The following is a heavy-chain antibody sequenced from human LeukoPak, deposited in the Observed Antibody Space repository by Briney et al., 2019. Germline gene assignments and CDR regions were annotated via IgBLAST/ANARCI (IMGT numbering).Heavy chain of an antibody. CDR1: GYTFTTYA. V-gene: IGHV1-18*01. J-gene: IGHJ3*02. D-gene: IGHD3-22*01. CDR3: ARSPRDSSGYYYVGALDI. CDR2: ISAYNGNT. Sequence: GASVKVSCKASGYTFTTYAITWVRQAPGQGLEWMGWISAYNGNTNYAQKLQGRVTMTTDTSTSTAYMELRSLKSDDTAVYYCARSPRDSSGYYYVGALDIWGQGTMVTVSS.